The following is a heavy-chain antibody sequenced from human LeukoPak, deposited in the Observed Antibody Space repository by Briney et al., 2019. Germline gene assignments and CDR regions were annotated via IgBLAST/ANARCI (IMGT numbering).Heavy chain of an antibody. Sequence: PSQTLSLTCTVSGGSISSGSYYWSWIRQPAGKGLEWIGRIYTSGSTNYNPSLKSRVTISVDTSKNQFSLKLSSVTAADTAVYYCARKGSPYDYGDYGFTWGQGTMVTVSS. CDR2: IYTSGST. J-gene: IGHJ3*01. CDR3: ARKGSPYDYGDYGFT. D-gene: IGHD4-17*01. CDR1: GGSISSGSYY. V-gene: IGHV4-61*02.